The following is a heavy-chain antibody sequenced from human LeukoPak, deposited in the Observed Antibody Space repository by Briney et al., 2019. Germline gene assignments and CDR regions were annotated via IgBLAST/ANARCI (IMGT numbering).Heavy chain of an antibody. CDR3: ARERDCGRASCVAYYFDY. J-gene: IGHJ4*02. CDR2: ISVGSSYI. Sequence: GGSLRLSCSASGFTFSAHALNWVRQAPGKGLEWVASISVGSSYIYIADSVKGRFTISRDNAQNSLYLQMNSLRAEDTAVYYCARERDCGRASCVAYYFDYWSQGTLVTVSS. D-gene: IGHD2-2*01. V-gene: IGHV3-21*01. CDR1: GFTFSAHA.